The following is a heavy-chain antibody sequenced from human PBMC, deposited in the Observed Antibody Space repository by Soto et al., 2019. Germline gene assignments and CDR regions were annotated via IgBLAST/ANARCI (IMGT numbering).Heavy chain of an antibody. Sequence: PSETLSLTCAVSGGSISSGGYSWSWLRQPPGKGLEWIGYIYHSGSTYYNPSLKSRVTISVDRYKNQFSLKLSSVTAADTAVYYCARAGVAAAGTNYYYYGMDVWGQGTTVTVSS. J-gene: IGHJ6*02. CDR1: GGSISSGGYS. V-gene: IGHV4-30-2*01. D-gene: IGHD6-13*01. CDR3: ARAGVAAAGTNYYYYGMDV. CDR2: IYHSGST.